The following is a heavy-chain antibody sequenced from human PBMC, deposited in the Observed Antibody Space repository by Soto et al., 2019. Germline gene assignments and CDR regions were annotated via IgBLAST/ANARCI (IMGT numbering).Heavy chain of an antibody. Sequence: GGSLRLSCAASGFTFSSYGMHWVRQAPGKGLEWVAVISYDGSNKYYADSVKGRFTISRDNSKNTLYLQMNSLRAEDTAVYYCAKDQVDTAMVPSSFDYWGQGILVTVSS. D-gene: IGHD5-18*01. V-gene: IGHV3-30*18. CDR1: GFTFSSYG. CDR3: AKDQVDTAMVPSSFDY. J-gene: IGHJ4*02. CDR2: ISYDGSNK.